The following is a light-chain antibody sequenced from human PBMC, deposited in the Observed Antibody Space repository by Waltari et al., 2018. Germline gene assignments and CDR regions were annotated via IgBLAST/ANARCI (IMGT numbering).Light chain of an antibody. CDR2: GAS. CDR3: QQYLQWPPAIT. Sequence: ILLTQSPATLSVSPGERATLSCRASQNIDTRLAWYKHKPGQAPRLLIYGASTRAADIPARFSGSGFGTDFSLTINSLQSEDFAVYYCQQYLQWPPAITFGPGTRLDFK. V-gene: IGKV3-15*01. J-gene: IGKJ5*01. CDR1: QNIDTR.